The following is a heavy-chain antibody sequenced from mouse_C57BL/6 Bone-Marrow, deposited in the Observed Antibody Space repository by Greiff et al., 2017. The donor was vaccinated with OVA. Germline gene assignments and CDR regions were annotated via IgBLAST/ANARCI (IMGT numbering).Heavy chain of an antibody. CDR1: GYTFTSYW. Sequence: QVQLQQPGAELVKPGASVKLSCKASGYTFTSYWMHWVKQRPGQGLEWIGMIHPNSGSTNYNEKFKSKATLTVDKSSSTAYMQLSSLTSEDSAVYYCAGDGYYFYCAMDYWGQGTSVTVSS. J-gene: IGHJ4*01. D-gene: IGHD2-3*01. V-gene: IGHV1-64*01. CDR3: AGDGYYFYCAMDY. CDR2: IHPNSGST.